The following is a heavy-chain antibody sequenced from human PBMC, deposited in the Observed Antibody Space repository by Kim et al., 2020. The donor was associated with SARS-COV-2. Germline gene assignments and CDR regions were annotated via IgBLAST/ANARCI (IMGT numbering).Heavy chain of an antibody. Sequence: SETLSLTCAVYGGSFSGYYWSWIRQPPGKWLEWIGEINHSGSTNYNPSLKSRVTISVDTSKNQFSLKLSSVTAADTAVYYCARGRYGEITIFGVVPGHYYMDVWGKGTTVTVSS. J-gene: IGHJ6*03. D-gene: IGHD3-3*01. CDR3: ARGRYGEITIFGVVPGHYYMDV. V-gene: IGHV4-34*01. CDR1: GGSFSGYY. CDR2: INHSGST.